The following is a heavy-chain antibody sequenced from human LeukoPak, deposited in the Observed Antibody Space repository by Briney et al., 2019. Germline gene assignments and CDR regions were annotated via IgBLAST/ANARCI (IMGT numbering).Heavy chain of an antibody. CDR3: ARARGSYGYFDL. V-gene: IGHV4-59*01. Sequence: SETLSLTCTVSGGSISSYYWSWIRQPPGKGLEWIGYIYYSGSTNYNPSLKSRVTISVDTSKNQFSLKLSSVTAADTAVYYCARARGSYGYFDLWGRGTLVTVSS. D-gene: IGHD3-10*01. J-gene: IGHJ2*01. CDR2: IYYSGST. CDR1: GGSISSYY.